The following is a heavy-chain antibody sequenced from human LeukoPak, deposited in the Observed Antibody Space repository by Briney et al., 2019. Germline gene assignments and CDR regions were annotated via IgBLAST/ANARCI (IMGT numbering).Heavy chain of an antibody. Sequence: SETLSLTCTVSGGSISSSSYYWGWIRQPPGKGLEWIGSIYYSGSTYYNPSLKSRVTISVDTSKNQFSLKLSSVTAADTAVYYCARQLEGDIVVVPAAIPDYWGQGTLVTVSS. J-gene: IGHJ4*02. CDR3: ARQLEGDIVVVPAAIPDY. D-gene: IGHD2-2*02. V-gene: IGHV4-39*01. CDR1: GGSISSSSYY. CDR2: IYYSGST.